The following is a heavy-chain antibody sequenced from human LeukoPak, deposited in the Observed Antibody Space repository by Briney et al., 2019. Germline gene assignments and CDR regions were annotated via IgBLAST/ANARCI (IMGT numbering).Heavy chain of an antibody. CDR3: TTQAGVERGAAVATTIDY. CDR1: GFTFSRLA. J-gene: IGHJ4*02. CDR2: ISSSGGHI. D-gene: IGHD5-12*01. Sequence: GGSLRLSCAGSGFTFSRLAMTWVRQASREGLEWVSSISSSGGHIYYADSVRGRFTVSRDNAKNSLYLQMDSLRDGDTAVYYCTTQAGVERGAAVATTIDYWGQGTLVTVSS. V-gene: IGHV3-21*01.